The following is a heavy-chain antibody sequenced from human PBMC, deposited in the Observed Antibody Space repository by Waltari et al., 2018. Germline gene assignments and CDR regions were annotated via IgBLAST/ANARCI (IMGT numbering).Heavy chain of an antibody. CDR2: ITRGIGYI. D-gene: IGHD6-19*01. J-gene: IGHJ4*02. V-gene: IGHV3-21*06. Sequence: EVQLVESGGGLVKPGGSLRLSCAASGFTFSNYNMNWVRQAPRKGLEWVSSITRGIGYIHYADSVKGRFTISRDKAKNSLYLQMNSLRADETAVYFCARDDTTGWEDYWGQGPLVTVSS. CDR1: GFTFSNYN. CDR3: ARDDTTGWEDY.